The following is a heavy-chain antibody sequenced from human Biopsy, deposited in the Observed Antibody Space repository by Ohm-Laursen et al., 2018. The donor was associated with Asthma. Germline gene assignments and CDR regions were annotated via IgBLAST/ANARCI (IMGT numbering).Heavy chain of an antibody. Sequence: GPSVNASCQSLGRTFNTYVMGWARQGAGQGLEWMGGINSVFGTTTNPQKFQYRVTITAADSTSTVYMELSSLRSEDTAVYYCVRKAGSCISWSCYSLDFWGQGTLVTVSS. D-gene: IGHD2-15*01. J-gene: IGHJ4*02. CDR3: VRKAGSCISWSCYSLDF. CDR2: INSVFGTT. V-gene: IGHV1-69*01. CDR1: GRTFNTYV.